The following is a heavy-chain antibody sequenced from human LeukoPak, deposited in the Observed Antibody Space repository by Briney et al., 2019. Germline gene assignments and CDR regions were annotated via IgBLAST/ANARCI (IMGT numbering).Heavy chain of an antibody. CDR3: ARGLSVVVVAAALHAFDI. J-gene: IGHJ3*02. Sequence: SETLSLICAVYGGSFSGYYWSWIRQPPGKGLEWIGEINHSGSTNYNPSLKSRVTISVDTSKNQFSLKLSSVTAADTAVYYCARGLSVVVVAAALHAFDIWGQGTMVTVSS. D-gene: IGHD2-15*01. V-gene: IGHV4-34*01. CDR2: INHSGST. CDR1: GGSFSGYY.